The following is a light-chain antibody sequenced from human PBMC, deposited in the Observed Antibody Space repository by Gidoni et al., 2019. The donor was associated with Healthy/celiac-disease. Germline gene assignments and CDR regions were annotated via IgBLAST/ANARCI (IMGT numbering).Light chain of an antibody. Sequence: QSVLTQPPSASGPPGQRVTISCSGSSSNIGTNTVNWYQQLPGTAPKLLIYSNNQRPSGVPDRFYGSKSGTSASLAISGLQSEDEADYYCAAWDDSLNGWVFGGGTKLTVL. CDR1: SSNIGTNT. CDR2: SNN. V-gene: IGLV1-44*01. CDR3: AAWDDSLNGWV. J-gene: IGLJ3*02.